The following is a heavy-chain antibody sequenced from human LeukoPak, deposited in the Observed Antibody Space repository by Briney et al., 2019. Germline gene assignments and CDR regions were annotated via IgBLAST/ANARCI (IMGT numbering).Heavy chain of an antibody. Sequence: PGGSLRLSCAASGFTFSSYAMNWVRQAPGKGLEGVSGTGSTGVSTFYADSVKGRFTASRDNSKNTLSLKMNSLRAEDTAVYYCAKDPGVVPAHYFDYWGQGTLVTVSS. V-gene: IGHV3-23*01. CDR1: GFTFSSYA. CDR2: TGSTGVST. D-gene: IGHD2-2*01. CDR3: AKDPGVVPAHYFDY. J-gene: IGHJ4*02.